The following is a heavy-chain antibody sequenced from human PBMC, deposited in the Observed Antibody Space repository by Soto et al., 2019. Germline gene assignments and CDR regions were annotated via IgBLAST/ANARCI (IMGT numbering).Heavy chain of an antibody. D-gene: IGHD6-19*01. J-gene: IGHJ5*02. CDR3: GRDPPYSSGWYAGFDP. CDR2: ISAYNGNT. CDR1: GYTFTSYG. Sequence: QVQLVQSGAEVKKPGASVKVSCKASGYTFTSYGISWVRQAPGQGLEWMGWISAYNGNTNYAQKPQGRVSMTTDTSTSTAYMELRSLRSDDPAVYYCGRDPPYSSGWYAGFDPWGQGTLVTVSS. V-gene: IGHV1-18*01.